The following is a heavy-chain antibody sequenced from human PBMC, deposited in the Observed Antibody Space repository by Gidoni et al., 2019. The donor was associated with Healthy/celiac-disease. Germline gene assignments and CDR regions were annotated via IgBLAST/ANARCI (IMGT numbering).Heavy chain of an antibody. D-gene: IGHD6-13*01. CDR2: INHSGST. CDR3: ARGGAALYY. J-gene: IGHJ4*02. V-gene: IGHV4-34*01. Sequence: QVQLQQWGSGLLTPSEPLSLTCAVYVGSFSGYYWSWLRPPPGKWLEWIGEINHSGSTNYNPSLKSRGTISVDTSKNQFSLKLSSVTAADTAVYYCARGGAALYYWGQGTLVTVSS. CDR1: VGSFSGYY.